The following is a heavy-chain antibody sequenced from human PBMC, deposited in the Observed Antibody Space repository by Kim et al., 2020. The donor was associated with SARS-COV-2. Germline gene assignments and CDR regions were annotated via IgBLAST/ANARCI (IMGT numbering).Heavy chain of an antibody. CDR3: AKDKGDSSGYYLWIFDY. V-gene: IGHV3-9*01. CDR1: GFTFDDYA. J-gene: IGHJ4*02. D-gene: IGHD3-22*01. CDR2: ISWNSGSI. Sequence: GGSLRLSCAASGFTFDDYAMHWVRQAPGKGLEWVSGISWNSGSIGYADSVKGRFTISRDNAKNSLYLQMNSLRAEDTALYYCAKDKGDSSGYYLWIFDYWGQGTLVTVSS.